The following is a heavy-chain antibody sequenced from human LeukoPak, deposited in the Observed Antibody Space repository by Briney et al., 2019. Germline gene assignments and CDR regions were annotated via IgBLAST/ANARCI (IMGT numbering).Heavy chain of an antibody. CDR3: ARDLYYYDSSGYYLTFDY. CDR2: ISSSGSYI. CDR1: GFTFSSYS. J-gene: IGHJ4*02. V-gene: IGHV3-21*01. D-gene: IGHD3-22*01. Sequence: PGGSLRLSCAASGFTFSSYSMNWVRQAPGKGLEWVSSISSSGSYIYYADSVKGRFTISRDNAKNSLYLQMNSLRAEDTAVYYCARDLYYYDSSGYYLTFDYWGQGTLVTVSS.